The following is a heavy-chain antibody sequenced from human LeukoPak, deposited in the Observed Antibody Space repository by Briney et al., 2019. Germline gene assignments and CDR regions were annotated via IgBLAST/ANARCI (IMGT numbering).Heavy chain of an antibody. CDR1: RFTFNTYW. J-gene: IGHJ4*02. D-gene: IGHD1-1*01. V-gene: IGHV3-74*01. CDR3: ASEGTTGTTWGPDY. Sequence: PAGTLRLSCAASRFTFNTYWLHWLRQAQGQGLVWVSRIDSDGYSTAYADSVKGRFTISRDNAKNTLYLQMSSLRAQDTAVDYCASEGTTGTTWGPDYWGQGTLVTVSS. CDR2: IDSDGYST.